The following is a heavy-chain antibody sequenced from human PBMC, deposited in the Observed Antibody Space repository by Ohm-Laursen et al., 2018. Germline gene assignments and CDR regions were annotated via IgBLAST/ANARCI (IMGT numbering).Heavy chain of an antibody. CDR2: ISYDGRQT. D-gene: IGHD3-10*01. Sequence: SLRLSCAASGFTFSDYGSHWVRQAPGKGLEWVAVISYDGRQTYYADSVKGRFTVSRDNSKNTLYVQMNSLRAEDTAVYHCAKDYGSGSRQVGYPGMHVWGQGTTVTVSS. CDR1: GFTFSDYG. V-gene: IGHV3-30*18. J-gene: IGHJ6*02. CDR3: AKDYGSGSRQVGYPGMHV.